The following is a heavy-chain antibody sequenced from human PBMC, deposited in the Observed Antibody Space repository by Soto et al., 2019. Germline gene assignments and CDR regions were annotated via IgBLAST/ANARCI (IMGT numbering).Heavy chain of an antibody. J-gene: IGHJ4*02. CDR2: IWYDGSNK. D-gene: IGHD2-15*01. V-gene: IGHV3-33*01. CDR1: GFTFSSYG. CDR3: ARDCGVVVAATSPGY. Sequence: QVQLVESGGGVVQPGRSLRLSCAASGFTFSSYGMHWVRQAPGKGLEWVAVIWYDGSNKYYADSVKGRFTISRDNSKNTLYLQMNGLRAEDTAVYYCARDCGVVVAATSPGYWGQGTLVTVSS.